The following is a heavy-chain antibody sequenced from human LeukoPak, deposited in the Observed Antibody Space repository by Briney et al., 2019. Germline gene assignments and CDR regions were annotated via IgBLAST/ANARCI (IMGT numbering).Heavy chain of an antibody. D-gene: IGHD2-15*01. CDR2: ISSSSSYI. J-gene: IGHJ4*02. V-gene: IGHV3-21*01. CDR3: ARTYCSGGSCYLGYFDY. CDR1: GFTFSNYS. Sequence: GGSLRLSCAASGFTFSNYSMNWVRQAPGKGLEWVSSISSSSSYIYYADSVKGRFTISRDNAKNSLYLQMNSLRAEDTAVYYCARTYCSGGSCYLGYFDYWGQGTLVTVSS.